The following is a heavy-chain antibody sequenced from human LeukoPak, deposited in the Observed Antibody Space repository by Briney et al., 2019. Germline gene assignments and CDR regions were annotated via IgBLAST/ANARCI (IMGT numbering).Heavy chain of an antibody. CDR2: ISYDGSNK. CDR1: GFTFSSYG. V-gene: IGHV3-30*18. Sequence: PGGSLRLSCAASGFTFSSYGMHGVRQAPGKGLEWVAVISYDGSNKYYADSVKGRFTISRDNSKNTLYLQMNSLRAEDTAVYYCAKDPDSSGYRDLDYWGQGTLVTVSS. J-gene: IGHJ4*02. CDR3: AKDPDSSGYRDLDY. D-gene: IGHD3-22*01.